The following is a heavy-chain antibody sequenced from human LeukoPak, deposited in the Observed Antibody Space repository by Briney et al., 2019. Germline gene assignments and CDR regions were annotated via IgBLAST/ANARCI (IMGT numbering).Heavy chain of an antibody. CDR2: IRQDGSGQ. V-gene: IGHV3-7*01. D-gene: IGHD6-19*01. J-gene: IGHJ4*02. CDR3: GRWLYSSGWAIDY. CDR1: GFTFSISA. Sequence: GGSLRLSCAASGFTFSISAMSWVRQAPGKGLEWVANIRQDGSGQFYADSVKGRFTISRDNAKNSLYLQMDSLRVEDTAVYYCGRWLYSSGWAIDYWGQGTLVTVSS.